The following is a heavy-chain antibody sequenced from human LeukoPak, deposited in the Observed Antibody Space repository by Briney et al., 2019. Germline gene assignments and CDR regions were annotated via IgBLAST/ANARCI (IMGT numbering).Heavy chain of an antibody. D-gene: IGHD3-22*01. Sequence: SETLSLTCAVYGSLDIYYFMFVRQPPGKGLQWPGEITYRRSADYNPSLKSRLTISIDVPQRQISLQLRSVTAADTAVYYCARANYYDSSGYYQDAFDIWGQGTMVTVSS. J-gene: IGHJ3*02. CDR3: ARANYYDSSGYYQDAFDI. V-gene: IGHV4-34*01. CDR2: ITYRRSA. CDR1: GSLDIYY.